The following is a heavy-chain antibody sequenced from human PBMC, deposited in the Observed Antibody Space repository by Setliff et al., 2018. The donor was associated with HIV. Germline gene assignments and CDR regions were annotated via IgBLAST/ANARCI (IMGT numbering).Heavy chain of an antibody. J-gene: IGHJ5*02. CDR2: ISSSSSYI. CDR3: ARVASGYDYGWLDP. CDR1: GFTFSSYS. D-gene: IGHD5-12*01. V-gene: IGHV3-21*01. Sequence: KTGGSLRLSCAASGFTFSSYSMNWVRQAPGKGLEWVSSISSSSSYIYYADSVKGRFTISRDNAKNSLYLQMNSLRAEDTAVYYCARVASGYDYGWLDPWGQGTLVTVSS.